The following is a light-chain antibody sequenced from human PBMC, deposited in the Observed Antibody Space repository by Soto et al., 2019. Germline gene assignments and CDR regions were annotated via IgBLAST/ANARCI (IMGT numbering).Light chain of an antibody. J-gene: IGLJ3*02. V-gene: IGLV1-47*01. Sequence: QSVLNQPPSASGTPVQKVSISCSGSSSNIGNDYVYWYRQLPGTAPKLLIYRNNQRPSEVPDRFSASKSGTSASLAISGLRSEDEADYYCAAWDDSLSVVFGGGTKLTVL. CDR2: RNN. CDR1: SSNIGNDY. CDR3: AAWDDSLSVV.